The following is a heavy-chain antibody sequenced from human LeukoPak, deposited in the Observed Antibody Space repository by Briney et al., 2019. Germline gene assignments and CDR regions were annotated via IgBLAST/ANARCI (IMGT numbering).Heavy chain of an antibody. V-gene: IGHV1-2*02. Sequence: ASVKVSCKASGYTFTGYYMHWVRPAPGQGLEWMGWINPNSGGTNYAQKFQGRVTMTRDTSISTAYRELSRLRSDDTAVYYCARFRDDSSGYYYWGQGTLVTVSS. D-gene: IGHD3-22*01. CDR1: GYTFTGYY. CDR2: INPNSGGT. CDR3: ARFRDDSSGYYY. J-gene: IGHJ4*02.